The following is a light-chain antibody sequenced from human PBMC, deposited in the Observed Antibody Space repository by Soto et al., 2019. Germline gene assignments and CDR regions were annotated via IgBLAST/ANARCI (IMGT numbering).Light chain of an antibody. CDR3: QQSYTAPVPIT. CDR1: QSINIY. J-gene: IGKJ5*01. CDR2: GAS. Sequence: IQLTHSPSSLSASVCDRLTITCXTIQSINIYLNLYQHKPGTAPNLLIYGASRLQSGVPSRFSGSGSGTEFTLTISILQPEDFATYYCQQSYTAPVPITFGQGTRLEIK. V-gene: IGKV1-39*01.